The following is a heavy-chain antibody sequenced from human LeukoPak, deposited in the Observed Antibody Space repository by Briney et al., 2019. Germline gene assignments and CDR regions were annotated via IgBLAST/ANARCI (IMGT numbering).Heavy chain of an antibody. CDR1: GFTFSSYA. CDR3: ARAGLAAAGKFDY. CDR2: ISGSGIST. D-gene: IGHD6-13*01. J-gene: IGHJ4*02. Sequence: GGSLRLSCAASGFTFSSYAMNWVRQAPGKGLEWVSHISGSGISTYYADSVKGRFTISRDNAKNTLYLQMNSLRAEDTAVYYCARAGLAAAGKFDYWGQGTLVTVSS. V-gene: IGHV3-23*01.